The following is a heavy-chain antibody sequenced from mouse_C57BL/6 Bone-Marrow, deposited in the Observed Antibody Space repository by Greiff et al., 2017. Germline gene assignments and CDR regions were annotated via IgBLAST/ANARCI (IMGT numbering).Heavy chain of an antibody. CDR1: GYTFTSYW. Sequence: VQLQQPGAELVKPGASVTLSCKASGYTFTSYWMHWVKQRPGQGLEWIGMIHPNSGSTNYNEKFKSKATLTVDKSSSTAYMQLSSLTSEDSAVYYCAREGYYYGSYYFDYWGQGTTLTVSS. CDR2: IHPNSGST. J-gene: IGHJ2*01. CDR3: AREGYYYGSYYFDY. D-gene: IGHD1-1*01. V-gene: IGHV1-64*01.